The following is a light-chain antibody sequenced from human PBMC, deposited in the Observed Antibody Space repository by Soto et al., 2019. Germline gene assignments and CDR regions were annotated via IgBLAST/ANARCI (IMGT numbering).Light chain of an antibody. CDR1: SSDVGGYNY. V-gene: IGLV2-8*01. J-gene: IGLJ1*01. CDR2: GVN. Sequence: QSALTQPPSASGSPGQSVTISCTGTSSDVGGYNYVSWYQQHPDKAPQLVIYGVNKRASGVPDRFSGSKSGNTASLTVSGLQAEDEADYYCSSYAGSNILYVFGTGTKLTVL. CDR3: SSYAGSNILYV.